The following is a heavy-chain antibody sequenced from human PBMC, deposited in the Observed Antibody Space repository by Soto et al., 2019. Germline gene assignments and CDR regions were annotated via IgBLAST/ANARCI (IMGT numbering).Heavy chain of an antibody. D-gene: IGHD2-15*01. J-gene: IGHJ4*02. CDR2: IYYSGST. V-gene: IGHV4-59*08. CDR3: ARGYCSGGSCYSRFFDY. Sequence: SETLSLTCTVSGGSISSYDWNWIRQPPGKGLEWIGYIYYSGSTYYNPSLKSRVAISVDTSKNQFSLKLSSVTAADTAVYYCARGYCSGGSCYSRFFDYWGQGTLVTVSS. CDR1: GGSISSYD.